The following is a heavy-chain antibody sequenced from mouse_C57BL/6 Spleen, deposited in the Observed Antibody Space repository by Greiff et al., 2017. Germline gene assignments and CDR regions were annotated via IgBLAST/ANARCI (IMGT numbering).Heavy chain of an antibody. D-gene: IGHD2-1*01. V-gene: IGHV5-16*01. Sequence: EVKLMESEGGLVQPGSSMKLSCTASGFTFSDYYMAWVRQVPEKGLEWVANINYDGSSTYYLDSLKSRFIISRDNAKNILYLQMSSLKSEDTATYYCARDLPPPYGNYDSPYAMDYWGQGTSVTVSS. CDR1: GFTFSDYY. CDR2: INYDGSST. CDR3: ARDLPPPYGNYDSPYAMDY. J-gene: IGHJ4*01.